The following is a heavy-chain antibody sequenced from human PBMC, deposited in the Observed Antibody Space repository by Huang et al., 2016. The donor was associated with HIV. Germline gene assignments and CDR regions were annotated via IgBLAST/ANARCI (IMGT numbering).Heavy chain of an antibody. D-gene: IGHD6-19*01. J-gene: IGHJ5*02. V-gene: IGHV3-21*02. CDR2: MCSVTSYI. CDR3: AYQQWLVGGLNH. CDR1: GFAFRSYG. Sequence: EVELVESGGGLVKPGGSMRLSCAASGFAFRSYGMNWVRQAPGMGREWAAFMCSVTSYIYYADSVKGLVTISRDNAKSSIYLQLDSLRAEDTAVYYCAYQQWLVGGLNHWCQGTLVVVSS.